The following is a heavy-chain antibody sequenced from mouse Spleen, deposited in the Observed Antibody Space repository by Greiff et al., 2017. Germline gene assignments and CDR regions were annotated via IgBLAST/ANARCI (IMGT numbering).Heavy chain of an antibody. V-gene: IGHV1-61*01. Sequence: VQLQQPGAELVRPGSSVKLSCKASGYTFTSYWMDWVKQRPGQGLEWIGNIYPSDSETHYNQKFKDKATLTVDKSSSTAYMQLSSLTSEDSAVYYCARGNGYGEIAYWGQGTLVTVSA. CDR3: ARGNGYGEIAY. J-gene: IGHJ3*01. CDR2: IYPSDSET. CDR1: GYTFTSYW. D-gene: IGHD2-2*01.